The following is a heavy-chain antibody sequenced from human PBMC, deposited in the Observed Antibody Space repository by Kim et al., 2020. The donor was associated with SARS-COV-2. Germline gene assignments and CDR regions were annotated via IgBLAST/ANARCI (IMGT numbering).Heavy chain of an antibody. Sequence: GGSLRLSCAASGFTFSSYSMNWVRQAPGKGLEWVSSISSSSSYIYYADSVKGRFTISRDNAKNSLYLQMNSLRAEDTAVYYCARQEPSSYWFDPWGQGTLVTVSS. V-gene: IGHV3-21*01. J-gene: IGHJ5*02. CDR2: ISSSSSYI. D-gene: IGHD6-6*01. CDR3: ARQEPSSYWFDP. CDR1: GFTFSSYS.